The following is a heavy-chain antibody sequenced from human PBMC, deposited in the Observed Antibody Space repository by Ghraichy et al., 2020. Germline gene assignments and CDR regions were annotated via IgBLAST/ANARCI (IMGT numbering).Heavy chain of an antibody. D-gene: IGHD2-21*01. CDR1: GFTFSSYN. J-gene: IGHJ6*02. CDR2: ITSTSRSI. CDR3: ARASRVVRFYYYDGMDV. Sequence: GGSLRLSCVGSGFTFSSYNMNWVRQSPGKGLEWVSYITSTSRSIFYADSVKGRFTISRDNAKHSLSLQMNSLRDEDTAVYYCARASRVVRFYYYDGMDVWGQGTTVTVSS. V-gene: IGHV3-48*02.